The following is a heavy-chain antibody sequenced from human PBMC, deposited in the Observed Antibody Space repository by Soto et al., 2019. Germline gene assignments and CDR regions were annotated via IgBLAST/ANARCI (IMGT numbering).Heavy chain of an antibody. V-gene: IGHV5-10-1*01. Sequence: PWESLKISGTGFGYTFTTFWISWVRQMPGRGLEWMGRIDPRDSYTNYSPSFQGHVTISVDKSIRTAYLQWGSLKASDTAMYYCARLYCSSSTCDSWFDPWGKGTMVTVSS. CDR1: GYTFTTFW. CDR3: ARLYCSSSTCDSWFDP. D-gene: IGHD2-2*01. CDR2: IDPRDSYT. J-gene: IGHJ5*02.